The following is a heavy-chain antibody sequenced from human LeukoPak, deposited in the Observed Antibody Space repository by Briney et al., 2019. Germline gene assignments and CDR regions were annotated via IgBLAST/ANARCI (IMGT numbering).Heavy chain of an antibody. CDR2: IYHSGST. Sequence: SETLSLTCTVSGGSISSYYWSWIRQPPGKGLEWIGYIYHSGSTYYNPSLKSRVTISVDTSKNQFSLKLSSVTAADTAVYYCAAKTDYFDYWGQGTLVTVSS. CDR1: GGSISSYY. CDR3: AAKTDYFDY. J-gene: IGHJ4*02. V-gene: IGHV4-59*04. D-gene: IGHD1-1*01.